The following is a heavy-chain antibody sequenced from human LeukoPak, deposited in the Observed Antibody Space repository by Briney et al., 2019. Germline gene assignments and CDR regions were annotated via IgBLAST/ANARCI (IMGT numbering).Heavy chain of an antibody. CDR2: IYHGGST. CDR1: GYSISSGYY. CDR3: ARDLASCAGDCYSDGFDY. D-gene: IGHD2-21*02. J-gene: IGHJ4*02. Sequence: SETLSLTCTVSGYSISSGYYWGWIRQSPGKGLEWIGSIYHGGSTYYNPSLRSRVIVSVDTSKNHFSLKMSSVTAADTAVYYCARDLASCAGDCYSDGFDYWGQGTLVTVSS. V-gene: IGHV4-38-2*02.